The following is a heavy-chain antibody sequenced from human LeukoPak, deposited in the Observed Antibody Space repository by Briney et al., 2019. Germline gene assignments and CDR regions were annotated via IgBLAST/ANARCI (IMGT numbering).Heavy chain of an antibody. CDR2: IYYSGST. D-gene: IGHD3-10*01. V-gene: IGHV4-39*07. CDR1: GGSISSSSYY. Sequence: SETLSLTCTVSGGSISSSSYYWGWIRQPPGKGLEWIGSIYYSGSTFYNPSLKSRVTMSVDTSKNQFSLKLSSVTAADTAVYYCARDLIYYGSGSYYPTRVSYYYYMDVWGKGTTVTISS. J-gene: IGHJ6*03. CDR3: ARDLIYYGSGSYYPTRVSYYYYMDV.